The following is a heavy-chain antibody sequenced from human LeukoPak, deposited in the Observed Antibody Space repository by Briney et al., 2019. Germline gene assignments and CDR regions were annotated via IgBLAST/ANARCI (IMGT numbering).Heavy chain of an antibody. J-gene: IGHJ3*02. CDR1: GLSFRNAW. CDR3: TTYRLDDAFDM. Sequence: GGSLRLSCAASGLSFRNAWMNWVRQAPGKGLEWVGRIKSKTDGGTTDYAALVKGRFAISRDDSKNTQYLQMNSLNTEDTAIYYCTTYRLDDAFDMWGQGTMVTVSS. V-gene: IGHV3-15*01. CDR2: IKSKTDGGTT.